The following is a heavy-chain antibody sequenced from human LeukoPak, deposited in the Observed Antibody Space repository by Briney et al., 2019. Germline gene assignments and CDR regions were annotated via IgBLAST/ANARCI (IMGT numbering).Heavy chain of an antibody. CDR3: ARAYCSSTSCLDY. Sequence: ASVKVSCKASGYTFTSYGISWVRQAPGQGLEWMGWISAYNGNTNYAQNLQGRVTMTTDTSTSTGYMELRSLRSDDTAVYYCARAYCSSTSCLDYWGQGTLVTVSS. CDR2: ISAYNGNT. J-gene: IGHJ4*02. D-gene: IGHD2-2*01. CDR1: GYTFTSYG. V-gene: IGHV1-18*01.